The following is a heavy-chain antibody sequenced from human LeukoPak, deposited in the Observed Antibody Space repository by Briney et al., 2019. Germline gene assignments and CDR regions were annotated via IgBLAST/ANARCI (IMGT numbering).Heavy chain of an antibody. CDR1: GGSICIGVYY. V-gene: IGHV4-39*01. Sequence: PSETLSLTCTVSGGSICIGVYYWGWIRQPPGKGLEWIGSIYYSGSTYYNPSLKSRVTISVDTSKNQFSLKLSSVTAADTAVYYCARRVAARPGQAIDYWGQGTLVTVSS. J-gene: IGHJ4*02. D-gene: IGHD6-6*01. CDR2: IYYSGST. CDR3: ARRVAARPGQAIDY.